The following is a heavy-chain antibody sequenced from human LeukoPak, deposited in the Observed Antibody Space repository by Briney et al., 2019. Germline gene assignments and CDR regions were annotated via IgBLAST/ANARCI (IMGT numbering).Heavy chain of an antibody. J-gene: IGHJ5*02. V-gene: IGHV3-21*01. CDR3: ARDRGGAATYNWFDP. CDR1: GFTFSSYS. Sequence: PGGSLRLSCAASGFTFSSYSMNWVRQAPGKGLEWVSSISSSSSYIYYADSVKGRFTISRDNAKNSLYLQMNSLRAEDTAVYYCARDRGGAATYNWFDPWGQGTLVTVSS. CDR2: ISSSSSYI. D-gene: IGHD2-15*01.